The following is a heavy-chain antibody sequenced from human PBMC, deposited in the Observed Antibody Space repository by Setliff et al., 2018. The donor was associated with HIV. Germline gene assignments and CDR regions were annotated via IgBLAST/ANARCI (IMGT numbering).Heavy chain of an antibody. Sequence: ASVKVSCKASGYTFTSYYMHWVRQAPGQGLEWMGIINPSGGSTSYAQMFQGRVTMTRDTATSTVYMGLSSLRSEDTAGYYCARVRVGATPLDYWGQGTLVAASS. CDR2: INPSGGST. D-gene: IGHD1-26*01. V-gene: IGHV1-46*01. CDR3: ARVRVGATPLDY. J-gene: IGHJ4*02. CDR1: GYTFTSYY.